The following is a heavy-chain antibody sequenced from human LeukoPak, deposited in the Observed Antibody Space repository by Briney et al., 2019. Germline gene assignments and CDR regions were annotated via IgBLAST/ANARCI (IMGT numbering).Heavy chain of an antibody. J-gene: IGHJ6*03. V-gene: IGHV5-51*01. Sequence: PGESLKISCKGSGYSFTSYWIGWVRQMPGKGLEWMGIIYPGDSDTRYSPSFQGQVTISADKSISTAYLQWSSLKASDTAMYYCARHRGSSSSVYYYYMDVWGKGTTVTVSS. CDR2: IYPGDSDT. CDR3: ARHRGSSSSVYYYYMDV. D-gene: IGHD6-6*01. CDR1: GYSFTSYW.